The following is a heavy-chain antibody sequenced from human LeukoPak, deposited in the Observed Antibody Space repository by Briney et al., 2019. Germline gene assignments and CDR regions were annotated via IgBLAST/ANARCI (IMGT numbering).Heavy chain of an antibody. V-gene: IGHV3-7*01. CDR1: GFTFSNYW. D-gene: IGHD2-2*01. Sequence: GGSLRLSCVDSGFTFSNYWMSWFRQTPRKGLEWVAYINRDGREKYYVDSVKGRFTISRDNANNSLYLQMNSLRAEDTALYYCARHDRGSADSSYWGQGTLVTVSA. J-gene: IGHJ4*02. CDR2: INRDGREK. CDR3: ARHDRGSADSSY.